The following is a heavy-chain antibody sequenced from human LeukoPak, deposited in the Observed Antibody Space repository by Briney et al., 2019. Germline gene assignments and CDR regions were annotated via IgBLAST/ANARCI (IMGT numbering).Heavy chain of an antibody. V-gene: IGHV1-69*13. CDR2: IIPIFGTA. CDR3: ARAPSYSSSWYDWYFDL. J-gene: IGHJ2*01. D-gene: IGHD6-13*01. Sequence: SAKVSCKASGGTLSSYAISWVRQAPGQGLEWMGGIIPIFGTANYAQKFQGRVTITADESTSTAYMELSSLRSEDTAVYYCARAPSYSSSWYDWYFDLWGRGTLVTVSS. CDR1: GGTLSSYA.